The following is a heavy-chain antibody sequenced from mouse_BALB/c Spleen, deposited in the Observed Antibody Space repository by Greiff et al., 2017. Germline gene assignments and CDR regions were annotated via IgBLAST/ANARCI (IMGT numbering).Heavy chain of an antibody. CDR3: ARVWSTTDYAMDY. CDR1: GYTFTSYW. V-gene: IGHV1-7*01. CDR2: INPSTGYT. Sequence: QVQLQQSGAELAKPGASVKMSCKASGYTFTSYWMHWVKQRPGQGLEWIGYINPSTGYTDYNQKFKDKATLTADKSSSTAYMQLSSLTSEDSAVYYCARVWSTTDYAMDYWGQGTSVTVSS. J-gene: IGHJ4*01. D-gene: IGHD1-1*01.